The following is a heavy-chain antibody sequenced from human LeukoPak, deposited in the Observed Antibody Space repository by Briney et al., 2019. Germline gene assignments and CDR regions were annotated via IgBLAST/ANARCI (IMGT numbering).Heavy chain of an antibody. CDR2: IYYSGST. V-gene: IGHV4-39*01. J-gene: IGHJ6*03. CDR3: ARRFGGCSGGSCGYYMDV. D-gene: IGHD2-15*01. CDR1: GGSISSSSYY. Sequence: PSETLSLTCTVSGGSISSSSYYWGWIRQPPGKGLEWIGSIYYSGSTYYNPSLKSRVTISVDTSKNQFSLKLSSVTAADTAVYYCARRFGGCSGGSCGYYMDVWGKGTTVTVSS.